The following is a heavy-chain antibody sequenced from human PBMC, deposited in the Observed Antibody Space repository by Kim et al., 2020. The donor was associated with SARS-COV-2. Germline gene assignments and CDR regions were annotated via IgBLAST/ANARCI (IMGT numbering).Heavy chain of an antibody. J-gene: IGHJ6*03. V-gene: IGHV3-53*01. Sequence: GGSLRLSCAASGFSVSVTYMSWVRQAPGRGLEWVSVLCTGGSSSYAESAMGRFIISRDDSANTLHLRQNNLSADDTAVYFCSSGVADSRDYYYMDVWGKG. CDR1: GFSVSVTY. CDR2: LCTGGSS. D-gene: IGHD6-13*01. CDR3: SSGVADSRDYYYMDV.